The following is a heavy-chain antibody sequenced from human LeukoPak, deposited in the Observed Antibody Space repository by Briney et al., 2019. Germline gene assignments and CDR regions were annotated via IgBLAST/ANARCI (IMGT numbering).Heavy chain of an antibody. Sequence: SETLSLTCAVSGESISSDNAYYWSWARQPPGQGLEWIGEIHHSGSANYDSSFKSRVTISVDKSRNQISLELNSVTAADTAVYHCGRGTDYVWETWGQGTLATVSS. J-gene: IGHJ4*02. CDR1: GESISSDNAYY. CDR3: GRGTDYVWET. CDR2: IHHSGSA. V-gene: IGHV4-4*02. D-gene: IGHD3-16*01.